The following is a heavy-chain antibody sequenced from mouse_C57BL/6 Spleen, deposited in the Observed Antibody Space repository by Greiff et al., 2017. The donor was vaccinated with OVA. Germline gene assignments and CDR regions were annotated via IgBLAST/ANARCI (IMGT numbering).Heavy chain of an antibody. V-gene: IGHV1-26*01. CDR1: GYTFTDYY. CDR2: INPNNGGT. Sequence: EVQLQQSGPELVKPGASVKISCKASGYTFTDYYMNWVKQSHGKSLEWIGDINPNNGGTSYNQKFKGKATLTVDKSSSTAYMELRSLTSEDSAVYYCASYYYGSSPYWYFDVWGTGTTVTVSS. J-gene: IGHJ1*03. CDR3: ASYYYGSSPYWYFDV. D-gene: IGHD1-1*01.